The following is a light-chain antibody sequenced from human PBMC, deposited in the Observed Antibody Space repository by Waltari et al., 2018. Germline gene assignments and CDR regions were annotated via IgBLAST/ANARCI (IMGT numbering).Light chain of an antibody. J-gene: IGKJ2*01. CDR3: EHYNGFPYT. CDR1: QSVSSW. CDR2: KAS. V-gene: IGKV1-5*03. Sequence: DIRMTQFPSTLSASVGDRVTITCRASQSVSSWFAWYQQKPGKAPKLLIYKASNLESGVPSRFSGSGSGTEFTLTISSLQTDDFATYYCEHYNGFPYTFGQGTRLEI.